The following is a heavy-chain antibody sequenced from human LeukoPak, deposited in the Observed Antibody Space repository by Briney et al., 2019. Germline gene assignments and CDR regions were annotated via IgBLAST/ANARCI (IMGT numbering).Heavy chain of an antibody. Sequence: PSETLSLTCAVYGGSFSGYYWSWIRQPPGKGLEWIGEINHSGSTNYNPSLKSRVTISVDTSKNQFSLKLSSVTAADTAVYYCAGASRGSGKIDYWGQGTLVTVSS. CDR1: GGSFSGYY. D-gene: IGHD3-10*01. CDR2: INHSGST. CDR3: AGASRGSGKIDY. V-gene: IGHV4-34*01. J-gene: IGHJ4*02.